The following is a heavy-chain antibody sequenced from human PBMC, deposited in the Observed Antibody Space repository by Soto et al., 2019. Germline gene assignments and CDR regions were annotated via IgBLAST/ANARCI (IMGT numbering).Heavy chain of an antibody. J-gene: IGHJ3*02. V-gene: IGHV4-31*03. CDR2: IYYSGST. CDR3: ARVRRITIYGVVRDAFDI. D-gene: IGHD3-3*01. Sequence: SETVSLTCTVSGGSISSGGYYWSWIRQHPGKGLEWIGYIYYSGSTYYNPSLKSRVTISVDTSKNQFSLKLSSVTAADTAVYYCARVRRITIYGVVRDAFDIWGQGTMVTVSS. CDR1: GGSISSGGYY.